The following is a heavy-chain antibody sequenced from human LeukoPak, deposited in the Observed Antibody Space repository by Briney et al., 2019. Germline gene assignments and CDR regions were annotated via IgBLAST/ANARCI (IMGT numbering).Heavy chain of an antibody. CDR3: TTDRLNHSGSGSYCGDN. J-gene: IGHJ4*02. D-gene: IGHD3-10*01. Sequence: PGGSLRLSCATSGFTFSNAWMAWVRQAPGKGLEWVGRIKSKTDGGTADYAASVKGRFTISRDDSKNTLCLQMNSLQTEDTAVYYCTTDRLNHSGSGSYCGDNWGQGTLVTVSS. CDR1: GFTFSNAW. CDR2: IKSKTDGGTA. V-gene: IGHV3-15*01.